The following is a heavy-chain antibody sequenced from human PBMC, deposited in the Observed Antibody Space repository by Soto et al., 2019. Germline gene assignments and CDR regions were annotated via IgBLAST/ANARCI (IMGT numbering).Heavy chain of an antibody. J-gene: IGHJ5*02. Sequence: PGGSLRLSCGASGFDFSNYWMHWVRQAPGKGLVWVSRINGDGSDIKYAGSVKGRFTISRDNAKNTLYLQMNSLRAEDTAVYYCARDQSTGDWFDAWGQGTLVTVSS. CDR2: INGDGSDI. CDR3: ARDQSTGDWFDA. D-gene: IGHD2-2*01. V-gene: IGHV3-74*03. CDR1: GFDFSNYW.